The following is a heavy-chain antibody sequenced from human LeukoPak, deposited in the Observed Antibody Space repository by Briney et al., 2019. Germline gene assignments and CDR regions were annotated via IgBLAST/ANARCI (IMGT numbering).Heavy chain of an antibody. Sequence: ASVKVSCMTSGYTFTSYGISWVRQAPGQGLEWMGWISAYNGNTNYAQKVQGRVTMTTDTSTSTAYMELRSLRSDDTAVYYCARGGEYCTGVSCYWFDPWGQGTLVTVSS. D-gene: IGHD2-15*01. CDR1: GYTFTSYG. V-gene: IGHV1-18*04. CDR2: ISAYNGNT. CDR3: ARGGEYCTGVSCYWFDP. J-gene: IGHJ5*02.